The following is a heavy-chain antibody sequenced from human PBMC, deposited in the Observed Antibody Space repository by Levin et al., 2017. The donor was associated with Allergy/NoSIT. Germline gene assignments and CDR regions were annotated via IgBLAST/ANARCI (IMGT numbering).Heavy chain of an antibody. CDR3: ARGDIVATIGDY. CDR1: GGSISSYY. CDR2: IYYSGST. D-gene: IGHD5-12*01. V-gene: IGHV4-59*01. J-gene: IGHJ4*02. Sequence: ASETLSLTCTVSGGSISSYYWSWIRQPPGKGLEWIGYIYYSGSTNYNPSLKSRVTISVDTSKNQFSLKLSSVTAADTAVYYCARGDIVATIGDYWGQGTLVTVSS.